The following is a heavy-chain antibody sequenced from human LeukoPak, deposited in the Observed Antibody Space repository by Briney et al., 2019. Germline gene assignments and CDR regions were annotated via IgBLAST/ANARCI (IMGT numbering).Heavy chain of an antibody. V-gene: IGHV3-9*01. CDR3: ARIKYLSLDY. CDR2: ISWNSGSI. J-gene: IGHJ4*02. D-gene: IGHD2/OR15-2a*01. Sequence: SLRLSCAASGFTFDDYAMHWVRQAPGKGLEWVSGISWNSGSIGYADSVKGRFTISRDNAKNSLYLQMNSLRAEDTAVYYCARIKYLSLDYWGQGTLVTVSS. CDR1: GFTFDDYA.